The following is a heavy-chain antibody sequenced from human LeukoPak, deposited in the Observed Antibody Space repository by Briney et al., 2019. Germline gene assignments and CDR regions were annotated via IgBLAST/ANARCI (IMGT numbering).Heavy chain of an antibody. CDR1: GGSISSGGYY. J-gene: IGHJ4*02. CDR2: IYYSGST. Sequence: PSQTLSLTCTVSGGSISSGGYYWSWIRQHPGKGLEWIGYIYYSGSTYYNPSLKSRVTISVDTSKNQFSLKLSSVTAADTAVYYCARGNYGGNLYFDYWGQGTLVTVSS. CDR3: ARGNYGGNLYFDY. V-gene: IGHV4-31*03. D-gene: IGHD4-23*01.